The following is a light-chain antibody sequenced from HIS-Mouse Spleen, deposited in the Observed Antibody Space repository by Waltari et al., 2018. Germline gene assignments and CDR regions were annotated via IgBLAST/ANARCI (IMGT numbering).Light chain of an antibody. CDR3: QQYDNLPIFT. Sequence: DIHMTQSPSSLSASVGDRVTITCQARQDISNYLNWYQQKPGKAPKLLIYDASNLETGVPSRFSGSGSGTDFTFTISSLQPEDIATYYCQQYDNLPIFTFGPGTKVDIK. J-gene: IGKJ3*01. CDR1: QDISNY. CDR2: DAS. V-gene: IGKV1-33*01.